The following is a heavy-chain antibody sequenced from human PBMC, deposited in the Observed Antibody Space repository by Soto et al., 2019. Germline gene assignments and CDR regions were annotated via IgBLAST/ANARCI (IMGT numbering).Heavy chain of an antibody. CDR3: TRLERTSWFDP. J-gene: IGHJ5*02. CDR1: GGSISSYY. D-gene: IGHD1-1*01. Sequence: SETMSPTCTVSGGSISSYYWSWIRQPPGKGLEWIGYIYYSGSTNYNPSLKSRVTISVDTSKNQFSLKLSSVTAADTAVYYCTRLERTSWFDPWGQGTLVTVSS. V-gene: IGHV4-59*01. CDR2: IYYSGST.